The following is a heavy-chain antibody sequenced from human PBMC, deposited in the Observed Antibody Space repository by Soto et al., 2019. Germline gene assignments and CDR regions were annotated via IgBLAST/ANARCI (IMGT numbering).Heavy chain of an antibody. CDR3: ARGYYDSSGSPFDY. D-gene: IGHD3-22*01. Sequence: GFPRLSCAASGFTFSSYWMSWVRQAPGKGLEWVANIKQDGSEKYYVDSVKGRFTISRDNAKNSLYLQMNSLRAEDTAVYYCARGYYDSSGSPFDYWGQGTLVTVSS. V-gene: IGHV3-7*04. J-gene: IGHJ4*02. CDR2: IKQDGSEK. CDR1: GFTFSSYW.